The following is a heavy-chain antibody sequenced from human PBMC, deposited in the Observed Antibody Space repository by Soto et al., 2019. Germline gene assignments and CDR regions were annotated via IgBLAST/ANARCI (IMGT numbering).Heavy chain of an antibody. D-gene: IGHD5-12*01. CDR2: ISSSGKTI. V-gene: IGHV3-48*01. Sequence: GGSLRLACAASGLTVSGKKYLAWVRQAPGKGLEWISYISSSGKTISYADSVKGRFTISRDNAKNSLYLQMNSLRAEDTAVYYCARDPEKYSGSDLGIDYWGQGTLVTVSS. CDR1: GLTVSGKKY. J-gene: IGHJ4*02. CDR3: ARDPEKYSGSDLGIDY.